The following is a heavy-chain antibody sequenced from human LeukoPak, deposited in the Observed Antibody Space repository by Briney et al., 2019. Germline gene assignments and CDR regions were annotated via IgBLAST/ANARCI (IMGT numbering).Heavy chain of an antibody. V-gene: IGHV4-34*01. J-gene: IGHJ4*02. CDR2: IYYSGST. D-gene: IGHD3-9*01. CDR3: ARLGQVTYYDILTGYS. CDR1: GGSFSGYY. Sequence: PSETLSLTCAVYGGSFSGYYWSWIRQPPGKGLEWIGSIYYSGSTYYNPSLKSRVTISVDTSKNQFSLKLSSVTAADTAVYYCARLGQVTYYDILTGYSWGQGTLVTVSS.